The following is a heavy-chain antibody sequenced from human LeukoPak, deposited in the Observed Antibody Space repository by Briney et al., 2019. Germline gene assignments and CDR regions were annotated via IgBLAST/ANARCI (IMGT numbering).Heavy chain of an antibody. CDR2: IYYSGST. CDR3: ARLGDGDNLRYFDY. V-gene: IGHV4-59*08. CDR1: GDSISGNY. D-gene: IGHD5-24*01. J-gene: IGHJ4*02. Sequence: SETLSLTCTVSGDSISGNYWTCIRQPPGKGLEWIGYIYYSGSTNYNASLKSRVTISVDTSKNQFSLKLSSVTAADTAVYYCARLGDGDNLRYFDYWGQGTLVTVSS.